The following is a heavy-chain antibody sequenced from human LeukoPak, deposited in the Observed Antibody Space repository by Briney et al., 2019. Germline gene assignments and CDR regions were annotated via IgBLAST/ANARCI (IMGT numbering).Heavy chain of an antibody. CDR3: ARVSGRLERQSDLDY. J-gene: IGHJ4*02. V-gene: IGHV3-21*01. Sequence: GGSLRLSCAASRFTFASYSMNWVRPAPGKGLEWVSSISGDRTYIYNAGSVKGRFTISRDNAQASLYLQMISLRADDTAVYYCARVSGRLERQSDLDYWGQGTLVIVSS. CDR2: ISGDRTYI. D-gene: IGHD1-1*01. CDR1: RFTFASYS.